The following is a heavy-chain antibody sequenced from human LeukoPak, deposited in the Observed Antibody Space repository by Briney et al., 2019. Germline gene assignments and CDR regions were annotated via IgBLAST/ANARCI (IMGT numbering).Heavy chain of an antibody. CDR2: ISSSSSYI. CDR3: ARDGGTGRSCYSQFGVEDY. D-gene: IGHD2-15*01. CDR1: GFTFSSYS. V-gene: IGHV3-21*01. Sequence: PGGSLRLSCAASGFTFSSYSMNWVRQAPGKGLEGVSSISSSSSYIYYADSVEGRFTISRDNAKNSLYLQMNSLRAEDTAVYYCARDGGTGRSCYSQFGVEDYWGQGTLVTVSS. J-gene: IGHJ4*02.